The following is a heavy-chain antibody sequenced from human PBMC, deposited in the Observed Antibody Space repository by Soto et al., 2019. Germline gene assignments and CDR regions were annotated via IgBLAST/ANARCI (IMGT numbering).Heavy chain of an antibody. D-gene: IGHD1-1*01. CDR1: GYGFTTYG. V-gene: IGHV1-18*01. J-gene: IGHJ4*02. CDR2: ISAHNGNT. CDR3: ARGRYGDY. Sequence: QVHLVQSGAEVKKPGASVKVSCKGSGYGFTTYGITWVRQAPGQGLEWMAWISAHNGNTNYAQKLQGRVTVTRDTSTSRAYMELRRLGSDDTAVYYCARGRYGDYWGQGALVTVSS.